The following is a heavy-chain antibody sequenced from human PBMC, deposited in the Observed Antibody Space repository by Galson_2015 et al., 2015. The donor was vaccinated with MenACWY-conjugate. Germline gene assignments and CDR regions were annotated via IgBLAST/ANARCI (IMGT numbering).Heavy chain of an antibody. V-gene: IGHV4-4*02. CDR1: GASISSVNW. CDR2: IYHSGSI. J-gene: IGHJ4*02. Sequence: SEPLSLTCAVSGASISSVNWGSWVRQPQGKGLEWIAEIYHSGSINYNPSLKSRVTMSVDKSKNQISLKPSSVTPADTAVYYCARAGPLAFYFDYWGPGTLAPLPS. CDR3: ARAGPLAFYFDY.